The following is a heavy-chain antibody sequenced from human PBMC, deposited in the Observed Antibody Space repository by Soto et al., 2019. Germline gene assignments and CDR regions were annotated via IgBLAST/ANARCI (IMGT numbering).Heavy chain of an antibody. CDR2: IYYSGST. CDR1: GGSIRSGAYY. Sequence: PSETLSLTCPVSGGSIRSGAYYWSWIRQHPGKGLEWIGYIYYSGSTYYNPSLKSRVTISVDTSKNQFSLKLSSVTAADTAVYYCARASWGINCGGDCYPGLDIWGQGTMVTVSS. V-gene: IGHV4-31*03. D-gene: IGHD2-21*01. CDR3: ARASWGINCGGDCYPGLDI. J-gene: IGHJ3*02.